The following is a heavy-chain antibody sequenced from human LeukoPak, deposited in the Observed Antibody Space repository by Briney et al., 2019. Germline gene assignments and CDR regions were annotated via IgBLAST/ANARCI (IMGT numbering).Heavy chain of an antibody. CDR1: GFTFSSYG. D-gene: IGHD6-19*01. V-gene: IGHV3-30*18. Sequence: GRSLRLSCAALGFTFSSYGMHWVGQAPGKGLEWVAFMPYDGSNKYYADSVKGRFTISRDHSKNTLYLQMNSLRAEDTAVYYCAKSYSSGWYYFDYWGQGTLVTVSS. CDR2: MPYDGSNK. J-gene: IGHJ4*02. CDR3: AKSYSSGWYYFDY.